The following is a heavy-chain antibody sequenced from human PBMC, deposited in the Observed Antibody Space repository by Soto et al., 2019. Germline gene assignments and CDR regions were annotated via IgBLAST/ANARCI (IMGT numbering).Heavy chain of an antibody. CDR1: GYSFTSYW. CDR2: IDPSDSYT. D-gene: IGHD6-19*01. CDR3: ALSSGWYGSFDY. V-gene: IGHV5-10-1*01. J-gene: IGHJ4*02. Sequence: GESLKISCKGSGYSFTSYWITWVRQMPGKGLEWMGTIDPSDSYTSYSPSFQGHVTISADKSISTAYLQWSNLKASDTAMYYCALSSGWYGSFDYWGQGALVTVSS.